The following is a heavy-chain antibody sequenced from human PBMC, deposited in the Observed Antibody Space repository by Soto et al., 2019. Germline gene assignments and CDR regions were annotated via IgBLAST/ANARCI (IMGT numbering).Heavy chain of an antibody. J-gene: IGHJ4*02. V-gene: IGHV3-23*01. Sequence: EVPLLESGGGLVQPGGSLRLSCAASGFTFSSYAMSWVRQAPGKGLEWVSGIVGSGASTYYADSVKGRFTISRDNSKNTLFLQMNSLRAEDTAVYYCAKDLQFSGWCGLYDCDYWGRGTLVTVSS. D-gene: IGHD6-19*01. CDR3: AKDLQFSGWCGLYDCDY. CDR2: IVGSGAST. CDR1: GFTFSSYA.